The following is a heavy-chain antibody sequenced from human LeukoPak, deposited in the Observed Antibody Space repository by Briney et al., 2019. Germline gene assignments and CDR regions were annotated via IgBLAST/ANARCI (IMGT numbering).Heavy chain of an antibody. CDR2: IWYDGTKK. J-gene: IGHJ4*02. CDR3: AKNSGGGCYWGVDY. V-gene: IGHV3-33*06. CDR1: GFTFSNYG. Sequence: PGRSLRLSCAASGFTFSNYGMHWVRQAPGKGLEWVAVIWYDGTKKYYADSVKGRFTISRDNSKNTLFLQMNSLRAEDTAVYYCAKNSGGGCYWGVDYWGQGTLVTVSS. D-gene: IGHD2-15*01.